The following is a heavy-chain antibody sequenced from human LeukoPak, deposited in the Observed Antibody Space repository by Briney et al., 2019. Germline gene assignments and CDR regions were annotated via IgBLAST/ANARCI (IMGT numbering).Heavy chain of an antibody. D-gene: IGHD2-15*01. CDR3: AKQLGYCSDGSCYFPY. CDR1: SXXA. J-gene: IGHJ4*02. V-gene: IGHV3-23*01. Sequence: SXXAMSWVRQAXGXXLEWVSAISNNGGYTYYADSVQGRFTISRDNSKSTLCLQMNSLRAEDTAVYYCAKQLGYCSDGSCYFPYWGQGTLVTVSS. CDR2: ISNNGGYT.